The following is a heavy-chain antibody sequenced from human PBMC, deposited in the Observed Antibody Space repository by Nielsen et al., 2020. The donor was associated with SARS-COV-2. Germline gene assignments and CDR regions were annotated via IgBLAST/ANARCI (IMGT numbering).Heavy chain of an antibody. Sequence: GESLKISCAASGFTFSDYCMSWVRQAPGKGLEWVSYISSSGSTIYYADSVKGRFTISRDNAKNSLYLQMNSLRAEDTAVYYCARDLGDYDILTGYSGLYGMDVWGQGTTVTVSS. CDR2: ISSSGSTI. D-gene: IGHD3-9*01. J-gene: IGHJ6*02. V-gene: IGHV3-11*04. CDR3: ARDLGDYDILTGYSGLYGMDV. CDR1: GFTFSDYC.